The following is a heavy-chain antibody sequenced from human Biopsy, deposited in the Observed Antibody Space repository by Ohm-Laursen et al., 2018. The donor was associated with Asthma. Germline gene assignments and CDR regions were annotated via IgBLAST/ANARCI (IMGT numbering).Heavy chain of an antibody. D-gene: IGHD3-22*01. CDR2: IYHSGTT. CDR1: YGSITSGGYY. V-gene: IGHV4-30-2*01. Sequence: SQTLSLTCTVSYGSITSGGYYWTWIRQHPGKGLEWIGFIYHSGTTYYNPSLKSRVTISVDRSKRQFSLKVNSVTAADTAVYYCARMITMIQAANYYSYAMDVWGQGTTVTVSS. CDR3: ARMITMIQAANYYSYAMDV. J-gene: IGHJ6*02.